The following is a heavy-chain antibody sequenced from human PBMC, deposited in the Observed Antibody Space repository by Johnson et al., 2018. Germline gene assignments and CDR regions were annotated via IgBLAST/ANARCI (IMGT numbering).Heavy chain of an antibody. Sequence: QVQLQESGGGVVQXGRSLRLXCAASGFTFSSYGMHWVRQAPGKGLEWVAVISYDGSKKYYADSVKGRFTISRDNSKNTLYRQRSSRRAEDTAVYYCARPVVPRGRDAFDIWGQGTMVTVSS. D-gene: IGHD3-22*01. J-gene: IGHJ3*02. CDR2: ISYDGSKK. CDR3: ARPVVPRGRDAFDI. CDR1: GFTFSSYG. V-gene: IGHV3-30*03.